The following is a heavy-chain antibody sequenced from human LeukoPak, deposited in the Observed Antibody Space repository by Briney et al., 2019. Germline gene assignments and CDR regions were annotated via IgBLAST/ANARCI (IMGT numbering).Heavy chain of an antibody. CDR3: ATGDLYYFDY. CDR2: ISGSGDTT. Sequence: TGGSLRLSCAASGFTFSSYAMTWVRQAPGKGLEWVSAISGSGDTTFSAASVKGRFTISRDNSKNTLYLQMNSLRPEDRAVYYCATGDLYYFDYWGQGTLVTVSS. CDR1: GFTFSSYA. D-gene: IGHD7-27*01. V-gene: IGHV3-23*01. J-gene: IGHJ4*02.